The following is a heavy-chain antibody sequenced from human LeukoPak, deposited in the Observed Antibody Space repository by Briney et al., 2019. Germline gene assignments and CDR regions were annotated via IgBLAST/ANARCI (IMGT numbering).Heavy chain of an antibody. CDR2: IIPIFGTA. CDR3: ASLSLGYCSSTSCYYNWFDP. CDR1: GGTFSSYA. V-gene: IGHV1-69*13. Sequence: ASVKVSCKASGGTFSSYAISWVRQAPGQGLEWMGGIIPIFGTANYAQKFQGRVTITADESTSTAYMELSSLRSEDTAVYYCASLSLGYCSSTSCYYNWFDPWGQGTLVTVSS. J-gene: IGHJ5*02. D-gene: IGHD2-2*01.